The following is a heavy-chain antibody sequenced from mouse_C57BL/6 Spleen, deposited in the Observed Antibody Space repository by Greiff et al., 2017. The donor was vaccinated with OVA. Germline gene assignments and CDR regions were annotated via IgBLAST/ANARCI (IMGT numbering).Heavy chain of an antibody. J-gene: IGHJ4*01. V-gene: IGHV5-4*03. CDR2: ISDGGSYT. CDR3: ARATMVTTGAMDY. Sequence: DVMLVESGGGLVKPGGSLKLSCAASGFTFSSYAMSWVRQTPEKRLEWVATISDGGSYTYYPDNVKGRFPISRDNAKNNQYRRRSHLKSEDTARNYCARATMVTTGAMDYWGKGTSVTVSS. CDR1: GFTFSSYA. D-gene: IGHD2-2*01.